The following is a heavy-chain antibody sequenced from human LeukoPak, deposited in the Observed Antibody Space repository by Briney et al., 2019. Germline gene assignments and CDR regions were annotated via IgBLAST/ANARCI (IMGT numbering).Heavy chain of an antibody. CDR3: ARAHQSYYDSSGYYSGIDY. D-gene: IGHD3-22*01. CDR2: INPSGGST. Sequence: ASVKVSCKASGYTFTSYYMHWVRQAPGQGLEWMGIINPSGGSTSYAQKFQGRVTVTRDTSTSTVYMELSSLRAEDMAVYYCARAHQSYYDSSGYYSGIDYWGQGTLVTVSS. J-gene: IGHJ4*02. V-gene: IGHV1-46*01. CDR1: GYTFTSYY.